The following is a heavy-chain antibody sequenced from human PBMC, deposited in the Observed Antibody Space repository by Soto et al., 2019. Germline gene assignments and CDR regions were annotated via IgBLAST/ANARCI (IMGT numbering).Heavy chain of an antibody. J-gene: IGHJ4*02. CDR2: IYWNDDK. CDR1: GFSLSTSGVG. Sequence: SGPTLVNPTQTLTLTCTFSGFSLSTSGVGVGWIRQPPGKALEWLALIYWNDDKRYSPSLKSRLTITKDTSKNQVVLTMTNMDPVDTATYYCAHRPKGYRRSSYQNYFDYWGQGTLVTVSS. CDR3: AHRPKGYRRSSYQNYFDY. V-gene: IGHV2-5*01. D-gene: IGHD6-13*01.